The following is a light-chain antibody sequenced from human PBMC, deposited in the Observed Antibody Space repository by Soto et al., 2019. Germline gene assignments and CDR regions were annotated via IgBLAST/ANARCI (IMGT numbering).Light chain of an antibody. V-gene: IGLV2-14*01. CDR1: SSDVGGYNY. J-gene: IGLJ1*01. CDR2: DVS. Sequence: QSVLTQPASVSGSPGQSITISCTGTSSDVGGYNYVSWYQQHPGKAPKLMIYDVSKRPSGVSNRFSGSNSGNTASLTISGLQDEDEADYYCSSYTSSSTPYVFGTGTKVTVL. CDR3: SSYTSSSTPYV.